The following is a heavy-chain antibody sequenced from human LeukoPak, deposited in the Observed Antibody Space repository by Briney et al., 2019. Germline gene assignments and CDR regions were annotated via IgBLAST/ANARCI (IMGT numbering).Heavy chain of an antibody. CDR2: INPNSGGT. J-gene: IGHJ4*02. Sequence: ASVKVSCKASGYTFTGYYMHWVRQAPGQGLGWMGWINPNSGGTNYAQKFQGRVTMTRDTSIGTAYMELSRLRSDDTAVYYCAGSEWQSLVPYFDYWGQGTLVTVSS. CDR3: AGSEWQSLVPYFDY. D-gene: IGHD6-19*01. CDR1: GYTFTGYY. V-gene: IGHV1-2*02.